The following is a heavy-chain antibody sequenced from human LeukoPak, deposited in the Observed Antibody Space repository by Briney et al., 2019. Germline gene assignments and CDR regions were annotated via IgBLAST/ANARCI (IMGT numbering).Heavy chain of an antibody. Sequence: SETLPLTCAVYGGSFSDHSWSWVRQPPGKGLEWIGETNHNGSTTHNPSLRSRVTISVDTSKNQFSLRLGSVTAADTAVYYCARHVGSSWENDYWGQGTLVTVSS. V-gene: IGHV4-34*01. CDR3: ARHVGSSWENDY. D-gene: IGHD6-13*01. J-gene: IGHJ4*02. CDR2: TNHNGST. CDR1: GGSFSDHS.